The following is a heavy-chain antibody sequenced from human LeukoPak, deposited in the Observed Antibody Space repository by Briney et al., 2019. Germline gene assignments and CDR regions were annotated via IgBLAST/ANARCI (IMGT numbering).Heavy chain of an antibody. Sequence: GGSLRLSCAASGFTFSSYAMNWVRQAPGKGLEWVSYISSLGSTIYYADSVKGRFTISRDNAKNSLYLQMNSLRAEDTAVYYRARGEQEMATMSIDYWGQGTLVTLSS. J-gene: IGHJ4*02. CDR3: ARGEQEMATMSIDY. CDR1: GFTFSSYA. V-gene: IGHV3-48*01. D-gene: IGHD5-24*01. CDR2: ISSLGSTI.